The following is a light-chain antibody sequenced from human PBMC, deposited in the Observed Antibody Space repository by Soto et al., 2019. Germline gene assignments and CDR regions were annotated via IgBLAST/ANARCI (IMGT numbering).Light chain of an antibody. CDR3: QQFNSYPLLFT. CDR2: ATS. CDR1: QGINSY. Sequence: DIQLTQSPSFLSASVGDRVTITCRASQGINSYLAWYQQTPGKAPKLLIYATSTLQTGVPSRFSGSGSGTEFTLTISSQQPEDFATYYCQQFNSYPLLFTFGPGTRVEIK. V-gene: IGKV1-9*01. J-gene: IGKJ3*01.